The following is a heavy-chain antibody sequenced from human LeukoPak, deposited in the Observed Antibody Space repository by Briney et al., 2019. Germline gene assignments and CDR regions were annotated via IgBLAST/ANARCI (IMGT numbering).Heavy chain of an antibody. Sequence: GSVKVSCKASGYTFTSYDINWVRQAPGQRLEWMGWINAGNGDTKYSHEFHDRVTITRDTSASTAYMELSSLRSEDSAVYYCARDDYADRNRFDYWGQGTLVTVSS. D-gene: IGHD4-17*01. CDR3: ARDDYADRNRFDY. CDR1: GYTFTSYD. CDR2: INAGNGDT. V-gene: IGHV1-3*03. J-gene: IGHJ4*02.